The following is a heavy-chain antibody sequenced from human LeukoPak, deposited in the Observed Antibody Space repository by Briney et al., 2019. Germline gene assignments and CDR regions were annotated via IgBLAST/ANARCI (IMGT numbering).Heavy chain of an antibody. D-gene: IGHD2-2*01. J-gene: IGHJ5*02. Sequence: ASVKVSCKASGYTFTNYPIHWVRQAPGQGLEWMGWISGYNGNTNYAQKFQGRVTMTTDTSTSTAYMELRSLTSDDTAVYFCARDPLSSTTSQNWLDPWGQGTLVIVSS. CDR3: ARDPLSSTTSQNWLDP. CDR2: ISGYNGNT. V-gene: IGHV1-18*01. CDR1: GYTFTNYP.